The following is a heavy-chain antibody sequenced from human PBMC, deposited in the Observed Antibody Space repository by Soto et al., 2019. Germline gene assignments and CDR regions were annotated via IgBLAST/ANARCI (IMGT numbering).Heavy chain of an antibody. CDR3: ARLRYCISTSCQGGDY. J-gene: IGHJ4*02. D-gene: IGHD2-2*01. V-gene: IGHV4-31*03. CDR1: GGSISSGGYY. Sequence: QVQLQESGPGLVKPSQTLSLTCTVSGGSISSGGYYWSWIRQHPGKGLEWIGYIYYSGSTYYNPPLKIRVTISXXTXKXXFSLKLSSVTAADTAVYYCARLRYCISTSCQGGDYWGQGTLVTVSS. CDR2: IYYSGST.